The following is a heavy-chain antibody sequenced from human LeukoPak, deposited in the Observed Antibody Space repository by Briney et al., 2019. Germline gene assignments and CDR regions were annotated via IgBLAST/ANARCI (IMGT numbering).Heavy chain of an antibody. CDR1: GFTFSSYA. V-gene: IGHV3-30-3*01. CDR3: AGAGYYYYMDV. CDR2: ISYDGSNK. D-gene: IGHD7-27*01. J-gene: IGHJ6*03. Sequence: GGSLRLSCAASGFTFSSYAMHWVRQAPGKGLEWVAVISYDGSNKYYADSVKGRFTISRDNSKNTLYLQMNSLRAEDTAVYYCAGAGYYYYMDVWGKGTTVTVSS.